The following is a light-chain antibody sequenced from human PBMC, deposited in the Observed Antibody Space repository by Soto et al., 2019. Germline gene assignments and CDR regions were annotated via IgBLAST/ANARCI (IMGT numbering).Light chain of an antibody. CDR3: QQSYSTPPIT. Sequence: IQLTQSPSSLSASVGDRVTITCRASQSISSYLNWYQQKPGKAPKLLIYAASSLQSGVPSRFSGSGSGTDFTLTISSLQPGDFATYYCQQSYSTPPITFGQGTRLEIK. V-gene: IGKV1-39*01. CDR2: AAS. CDR1: QSISSY. J-gene: IGKJ5*01.